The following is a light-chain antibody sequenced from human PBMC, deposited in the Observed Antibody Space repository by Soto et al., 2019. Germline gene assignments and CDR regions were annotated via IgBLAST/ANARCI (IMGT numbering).Light chain of an antibody. Sequence: EIVMTQSPATLSVSPGERATLSCRASQSINTNLAWYQQKPGQAPRLLLYWASTRESGVPDRFIGSGSETDFTLTISSLQAGDEAIYHCQQYYNTPYTFGQGTTLEIK. CDR2: WAS. CDR3: QQYYNTPYT. V-gene: IGKV3-15*01. CDR1: QSINTN. J-gene: IGKJ2*01.